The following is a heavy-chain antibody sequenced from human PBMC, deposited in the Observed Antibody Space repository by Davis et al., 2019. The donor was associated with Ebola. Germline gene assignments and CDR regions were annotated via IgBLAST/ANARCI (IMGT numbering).Heavy chain of an antibody. J-gene: IGHJ3*02. CDR1: FFPFADYG. Sequence: GESLKISCAASFFPFADYGMSWVRQAPGKGLEWVSAISGSGGSTYYADSVKGRFTISRDNSKNTLYLQMNSLRAEDTAVYYCAKGRSYDAFDIWGQGTMVTV. CDR2: ISGSGGST. D-gene: IGHD3-10*01. CDR3: AKGRSYDAFDI. V-gene: IGHV3-23*01.